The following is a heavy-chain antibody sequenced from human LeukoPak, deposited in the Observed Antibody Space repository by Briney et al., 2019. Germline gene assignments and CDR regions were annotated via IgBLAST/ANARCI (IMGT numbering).Heavy chain of an antibody. J-gene: IGHJ3*02. CDR2: ISRRGSYI. CDR1: GFTLRSNS. D-gene: IGHD3-22*01. CDR3: AREQYYDSSGYFGTPDAFDI. Sequence: GGPLRLSCGAPGFTLRSNSMNWVGKAQGKGLGWASCISRRGSYIYYADSVKGRFTISRDNAKNSLYLQMNSLRAEDTAVYYCAREQYYDSSGYFGTPDAFDIWGQGTMVTVSS. V-gene: IGHV3-21*01.